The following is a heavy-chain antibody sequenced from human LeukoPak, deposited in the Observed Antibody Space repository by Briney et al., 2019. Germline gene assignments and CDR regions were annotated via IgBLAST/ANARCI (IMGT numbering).Heavy chain of an antibody. Sequence: GESLKISCKSSGYSFTSYWIGWVRQMPGKGLEWMGIIYPGDSYTRYSPSFQGQVTISADKSISTAYLQWSSLKASDTAMYYCARQGCSSTSCYAGWFDPWGQGTLVTVSS. CDR2: IYPGDSYT. J-gene: IGHJ5*02. CDR3: ARQGCSSTSCYAGWFDP. CDR1: GYSFTSYW. D-gene: IGHD2-2*01. V-gene: IGHV5-51*01.